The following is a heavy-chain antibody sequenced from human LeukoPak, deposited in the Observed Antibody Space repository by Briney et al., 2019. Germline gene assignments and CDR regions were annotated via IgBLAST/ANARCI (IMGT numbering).Heavy chain of an antibody. V-gene: IGHV1-18*01. J-gene: IGHJ4*02. CDR2: VSGYNGNT. CDR3: ARARFYTDSSGYSTPGFFDS. D-gene: IGHD3-22*01. CDR1: GGTFSSYA. Sequence: ASVKVSCKASGGTFSSYAISWVRQAPGQGLEWMGWVSGYNGNTNYAQRFQGRVTMTRDTSTTTAYMELRNLRSDDTAVFFCARARFYTDSSGYSTPGFFDSWGQGTLVTVSS.